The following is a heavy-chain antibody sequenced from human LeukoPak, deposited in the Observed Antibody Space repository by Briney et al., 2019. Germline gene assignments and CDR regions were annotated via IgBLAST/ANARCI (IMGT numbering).Heavy chain of an antibody. J-gene: IGHJ4*02. D-gene: IGHD2-8*01. Sequence: ASVKVSCKASGYTFTSYYMHWVRQAPGQGLEWMGIINPSGGSTSYAQKFQGRVTMTRDMSTSTVYMELSNLRSEDTAVYYCARGGDDIVLMVYAIEPFFDYWGQGTLVTVSS. CDR3: ARGGDDIVLMVYAIEPFFDY. CDR2: INPSGGST. V-gene: IGHV1-46*01. CDR1: GYTFTSYY.